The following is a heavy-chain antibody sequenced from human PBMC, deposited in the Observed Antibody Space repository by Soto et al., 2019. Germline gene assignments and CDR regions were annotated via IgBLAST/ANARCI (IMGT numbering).Heavy chain of an antibody. V-gene: IGHV4-31*03. D-gene: IGHD5-18*01. Sequence: PSETLSLTCTVSGGSISSGGYYWSWIRQHPGKGLEWIGYIYYSGSTYYNPSLKSRVTISVDTSKNQFSLKLSSVTAADTAVYYCARDRQAMETNYYGMDVWGQGTTVTVSS. CDR1: GGSISSGGYY. CDR2: IYYSGST. J-gene: IGHJ6*02. CDR3: ARDRQAMETNYYGMDV.